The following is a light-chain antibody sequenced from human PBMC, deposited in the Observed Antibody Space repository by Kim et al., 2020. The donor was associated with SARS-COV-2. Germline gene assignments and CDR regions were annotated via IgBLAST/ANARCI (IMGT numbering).Light chain of an antibody. J-gene: IGKJ1*01. V-gene: IGKV1-5*01. CDR2: DAS. CDR1: QSISSW. Sequence: ASVGDRVTITCRASQSISSWLAWYQQKPGNAPTLLIYDASSLESGVPSRFSGSGSGTEFTLTISSLQPDDFATYYCQQYNSYSWTFGQGTKVDIK. CDR3: QQYNSYSWT.